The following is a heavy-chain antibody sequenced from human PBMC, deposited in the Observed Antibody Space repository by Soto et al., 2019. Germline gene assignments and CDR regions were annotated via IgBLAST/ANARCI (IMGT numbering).Heavy chain of an antibody. D-gene: IGHD3-10*01. CDR2: IGGSGGGT. J-gene: IGHJ4*02. V-gene: IGHV3-23*01. Sequence: EVQLLESGGGLVQPGGSLRLSCAAPGFTFSSYAMAWVRQAPGKGLEWVSSIGGSGGGTFYADSVKGRFSISRDNSKNTVFLQMNSLRVEDTALYYCAIRDDNRFDAYDHWGQGTLVTVSS. CDR1: GFTFSSYA. CDR3: AIRDDNRFDAYDH.